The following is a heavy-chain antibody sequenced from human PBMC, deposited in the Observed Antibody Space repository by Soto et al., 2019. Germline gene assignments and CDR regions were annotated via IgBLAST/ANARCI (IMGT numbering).Heavy chain of an antibody. D-gene: IGHD2-15*01. V-gene: IGHV1-18*01. J-gene: IGHJ6*02. CDR1: GYTFTSYG. Sequence: ASVKVSCKASGYTFTSYGISWVRQAPGQGLEWMGWISAYNGNTNYAQKLQGRVTMTTDTSTSTAYMELRSLRSDDTAVYYCARDLEGGIVVVVAATLNYYYYYGMDVWG. CDR3: ARDLEGGIVVVVAATLNYYYYYGMDV. CDR2: ISAYNGNT.